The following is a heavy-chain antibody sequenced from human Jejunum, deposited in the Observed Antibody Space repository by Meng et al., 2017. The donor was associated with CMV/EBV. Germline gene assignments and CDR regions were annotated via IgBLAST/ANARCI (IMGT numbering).Heavy chain of an antibody. J-gene: IGHJ5*01. CDR2: INTDTRIP. CDR3: ARPRGFCSDSNCYPDS. V-gene: IGHV7-4-1*02. D-gene: IGHD2-15*01. CDR1: GYTFTSYA. Sequence: GYTFTSYAMTWVRQAPGQGLEWMGWINTDTRIPTYAQAFRGRFVFSLDTSVSTAYLQISSLEAADTAVYYCARPRGFCSDSNCYPDSWGQGTLVTVSS.